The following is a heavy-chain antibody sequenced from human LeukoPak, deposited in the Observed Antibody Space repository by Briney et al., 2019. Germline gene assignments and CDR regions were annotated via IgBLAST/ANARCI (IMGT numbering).Heavy chain of an antibody. Sequence: PGGSLRLSCSASGFTFDDYAVSWLRQAPGKGQEWVGFIRSKAFGGTPEYAASVRGRFTISRDDSKSIAYLQMNSLKTEDTAVYYCTRNTVTVHFDYWSQGTLVTVSS. V-gene: IGHV3-49*03. CDR1: GFTFDDYA. CDR3: TRNTVTVHFDY. D-gene: IGHD4-17*01. J-gene: IGHJ4*02. CDR2: IRSKAFGGTP.